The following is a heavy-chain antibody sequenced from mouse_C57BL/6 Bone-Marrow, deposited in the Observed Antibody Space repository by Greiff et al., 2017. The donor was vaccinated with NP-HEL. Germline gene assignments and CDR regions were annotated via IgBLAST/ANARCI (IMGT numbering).Heavy chain of an antibody. CDR3: GRRLYYPFDD. CDR2: IYPGGGYT. J-gene: IGHJ2*01. CDR1: GYTFTNYW. Sequence: QVQLQQSGAELVRPGTSVKMSCKASGYTFTNYWIGWAQQRPGHGLEWIGDIYPGGGYTNYNEKFKGKATLTADKSSSTAYMQFSSLTSEDSAIYYCGRRLYYPFDDWGQGTTLTVSS. V-gene: IGHV1-63*01. D-gene: IGHD1-1*01.